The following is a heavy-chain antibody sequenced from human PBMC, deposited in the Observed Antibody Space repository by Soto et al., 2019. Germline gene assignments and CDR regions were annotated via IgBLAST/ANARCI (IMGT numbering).Heavy chain of an antibody. CDR2: IFHSGSV. Sequence: QVLLQESGPGLVQPSGTLSLSCAVSGGSVSSSFFWGWVRQPPGKGLEWIGDIFHSGSVNYNPSLKSRVTISIDKSKNQFSLELNSVTTADTALYYCARSFGWYAIAYWGQGTLVIVSS. CDR1: GGSVSSSFF. D-gene: IGHD6-19*01. CDR3: ARSFGWYAIAY. J-gene: IGHJ4*02. V-gene: IGHV4-4*02.